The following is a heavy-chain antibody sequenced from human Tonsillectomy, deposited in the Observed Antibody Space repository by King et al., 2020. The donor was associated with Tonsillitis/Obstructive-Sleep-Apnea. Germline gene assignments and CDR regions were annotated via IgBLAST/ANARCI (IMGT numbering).Heavy chain of an antibody. D-gene: IGHD1-7*01. Sequence: VQLPQWGAGLLKPSETLSLTCAVYGGSFCGYYWSWIRQPPGKGLEWIGEINHSGSTNYNPSLKSRVTISVDTSKNQFSLKLSSVTAADTAVYYCARRKWNNWNYAWFDPWGQGTLVTVSS. CDR3: ARRKWNNWNYAWFDP. CDR1: GGSFCGYY. J-gene: IGHJ5*02. CDR2: INHSGST. V-gene: IGHV4-34*01.